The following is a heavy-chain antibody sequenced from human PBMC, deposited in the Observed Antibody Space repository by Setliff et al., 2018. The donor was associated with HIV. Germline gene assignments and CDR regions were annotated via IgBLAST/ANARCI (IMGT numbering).Heavy chain of an antibody. Sequence: GASVKVSCKASGYTFINYHITWVRQAPGQGLEWVGSISASSVNTNYTQGRVTMTTDISTSTAYMELRSLRSDDSAVYFCARDSSGWPEHDINGNFDHWGQGTVVTVSS. J-gene: IGHJ4*02. CDR2: ISASSVNT. V-gene: IGHV1-18*01. CDR3: ARDSSGWPEHDINGNFDH. CDR1: GYTFINYH. D-gene: IGHD6-19*01.